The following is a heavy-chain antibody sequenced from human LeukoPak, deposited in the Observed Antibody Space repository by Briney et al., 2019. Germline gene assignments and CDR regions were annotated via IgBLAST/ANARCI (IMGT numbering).Heavy chain of an antibody. V-gene: IGHV3-7*01. CDR2: IKQDGSEE. J-gene: IGHJ4*02. D-gene: IGHD1-7*01. Sequence: PGGSLRLSCAASGYTFSSSWMTWVRQAPGKGLEWVANIKQDGSEEYYVDSVKGRFTISRDNTKNSLYLQMNSLRAEDTAVYYCVRHQGTTSDYWGQGTLVTVSS. CDR3: VRHQGTTSDY. CDR1: GYTFSSSW.